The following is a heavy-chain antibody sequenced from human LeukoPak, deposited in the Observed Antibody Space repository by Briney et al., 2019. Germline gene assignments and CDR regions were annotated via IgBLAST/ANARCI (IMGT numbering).Heavy chain of an antibody. D-gene: IGHD3-9*01. Sequence: PSETLSLTCAVYAGSFSDYYWSWVRQSPGKGLEWIGEINHSGRTDYNPSPKSRVTISVDTSKKQFSLRLTSVTASDTSVFFCSGGRFRRRYISTPFDPWGQGIMVTVSS. V-gene: IGHV4-34*01. CDR2: INHSGRT. CDR1: AGSFSDYY. CDR3: SGGRFRRRYISTPFDP. J-gene: IGHJ5*02.